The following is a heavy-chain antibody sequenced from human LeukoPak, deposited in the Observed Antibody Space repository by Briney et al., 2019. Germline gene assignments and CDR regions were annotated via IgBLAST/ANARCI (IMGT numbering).Heavy chain of an antibody. CDR3: ATGGYASGSDY. D-gene: IGHD3-10*01. Sequence: GGSLRLSCAASGFTFSSYEMNWVRQAPGKGLEWVSYISSSGSTIYYADSVKGRFTLSRDNAKNSLYLQMNSLRAEDTAVYYCATGGYASGSDYWGQGTLVTVSS. J-gene: IGHJ4*02. V-gene: IGHV3-48*03. CDR2: ISSSGSTI. CDR1: GFTFSSYE.